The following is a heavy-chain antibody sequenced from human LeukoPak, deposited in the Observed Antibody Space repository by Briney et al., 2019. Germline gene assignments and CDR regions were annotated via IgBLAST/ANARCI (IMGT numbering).Heavy chain of an antibody. CDR2: ISGSGGST. J-gene: IGHJ4*02. CDR3: ARGLWRGTVTTL. D-gene: IGHD4-17*01. CDR1: GFTFSSYA. V-gene: IGHV3-23*01. Sequence: GGSLRLSCAASGFTFSSYAMSWVRQAPGKGLEWVSAISGSGGSTYYADSVKGRFTISRDNSKNTLYLQMNSLRAEDTAVYYCARGLWRGTVTTLWGQGTLVTVSS.